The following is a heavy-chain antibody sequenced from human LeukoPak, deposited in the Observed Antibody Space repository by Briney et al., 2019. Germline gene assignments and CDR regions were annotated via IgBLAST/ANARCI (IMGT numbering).Heavy chain of an antibody. Sequence: GGSLRLSCAASGFTFSSYSMNWFRQAPPRGLEGVSSISSCMSYIFYAESVKGRFTISRDNAKNSLYLQMNSLRAEDTAVYYCATQPKPSMYIAAAVTDYWGEGTLVTVSS. CDR2: ISSCMSYI. J-gene: IGHJ4*02. D-gene: IGHD6-13*01. V-gene: IGHV3-21*01. CDR3: ATQPKPSMYIAAAVTDY. CDR1: GFTFSSYS.